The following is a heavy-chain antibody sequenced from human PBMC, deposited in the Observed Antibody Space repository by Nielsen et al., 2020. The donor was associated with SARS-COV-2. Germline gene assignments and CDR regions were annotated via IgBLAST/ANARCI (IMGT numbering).Heavy chain of an antibody. CDR1: GGSFSGYY. CDR3: ARGRNCSSTSCYPYYMDV. CDR2: INHSGST. Sequence: SETMSLTCAVYGGSFSGYYWSWIRQPPGKGLEWIGEINHSGSTNYNPSLKSRVTISVDTSKNQFSLKLSSVTAADTAVYYCARGRNCSSTSCYPYYMDVWGKGTTVTVSS. V-gene: IGHV4-34*01. J-gene: IGHJ6*03. D-gene: IGHD2-2*01.